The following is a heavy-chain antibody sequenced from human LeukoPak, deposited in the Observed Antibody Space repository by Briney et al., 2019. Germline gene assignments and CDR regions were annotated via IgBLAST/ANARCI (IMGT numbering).Heavy chain of an antibody. CDR1: GYTFTSYG. D-gene: IGHD6-19*01. CDR3: ARQWKGGTQWPIDY. CDR2: ISVDNGNT. J-gene: IGHJ4*02. V-gene: IGHV1-18*01. Sequence: ASVKVSCKASGYTFTSYGISWVRQAPGQGLEWMGWISVDNGNTNYLQKFQGRVTMTTDTSTNTAYMELKSLISDDTAVYYCARQWKGGTQWPIDYWGQGTLVTVSS.